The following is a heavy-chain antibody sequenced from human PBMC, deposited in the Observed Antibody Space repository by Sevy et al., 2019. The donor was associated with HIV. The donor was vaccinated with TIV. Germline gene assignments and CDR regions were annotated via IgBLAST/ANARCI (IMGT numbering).Heavy chain of an antibody. Sequence: GGSLRLSCAASGFTFNIFIINWVRQAPGKGLEWVSYISSSTIYYADSVKGRFPISRDNAKNSLSLQMNSLRAEDTAVYYCAREGGYTDQGMDVWGQGTTVTVSS. V-gene: IGHV3-48*01. D-gene: IGHD5-12*01. CDR1: GFTFNIFI. CDR3: AREGGYTDQGMDV. J-gene: IGHJ6*02. CDR2: ISSSTI.